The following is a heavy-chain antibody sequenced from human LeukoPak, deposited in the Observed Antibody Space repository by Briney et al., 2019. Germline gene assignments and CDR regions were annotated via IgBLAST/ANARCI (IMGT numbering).Heavy chain of an antibody. Sequence: SVTVSCTASGGTFSSYAISWVRQAPGQGLEWMGGIIPIFGTANYAQKFQGRVTITADESTSTAYMELSSLRSEDTAVYYCARAIRDYDFWSGYFRTPYYYYGMDVWGQGTTVTVSS. CDR2: IIPIFGTA. V-gene: IGHV1-69*13. J-gene: IGHJ6*02. CDR1: GGTFSSYA. D-gene: IGHD3-3*01. CDR3: ARAIRDYDFWSGYFRTPYYYYGMDV.